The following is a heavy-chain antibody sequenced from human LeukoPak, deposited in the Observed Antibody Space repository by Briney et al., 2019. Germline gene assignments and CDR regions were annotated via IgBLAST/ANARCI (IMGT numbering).Heavy chain of an antibody. V-gene: IGHV3-30*18. CDR3: AKGQGQYPPLRNYGMDV. J-gene: IGHJ6*02. CDR1: GFTFSSYC. D-gene: IGHD1-14*01. CDR2: ISYDGSNE. Sequence: GRSLRLSCEAPGFTFSSYCMSWVRQAPGKVLEWVAVISYDGSNEFYADSVKGRFTISRDNSKNTLYLQMNSLRAEDTAVYYCAKGQGQYPPLRNYGMDVWGQGTTVTVSS.